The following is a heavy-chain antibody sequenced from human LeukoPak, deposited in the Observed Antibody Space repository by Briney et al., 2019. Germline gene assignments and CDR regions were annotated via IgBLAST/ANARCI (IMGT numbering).Heavy chain of an antibody. CDR1: GFTFSSYG. J-gene: IGHJ4*02. Sequence: PGGSLRLSCAASGFTFSSYGMHWVRQAPGKGLEWVAVIWYGGSNKYYADSVKGRFTISRDNSKNTLYLQMNSLRAEDTAVYYCARVGVNGSCYPLDYWGQGTLVTVSS. V-gene: IGHV3-33*01. CDR3: ARVGVNGSCYPLDY. D-gene: IGHD2-15*01. CDR2: IWYGGSNK.